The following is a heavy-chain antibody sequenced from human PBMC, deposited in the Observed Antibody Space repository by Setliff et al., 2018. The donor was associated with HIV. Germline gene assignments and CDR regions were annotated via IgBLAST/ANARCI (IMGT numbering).Heavy chain of an antibody. CDR2: IYYSGST. CDR3: ARPLTTSYNFWGVAFAI. J-gene: IGHJ3*02. CDR1: GGSISSGDYY. V-gene: IGHV4-30-4*08. D-gene: IGHD3-3*01. Sequence: SETLSLTCTVSGGSISSGDYYWSWIRQPPGKGLEWIGYIYYSGSTYYNPSLKSRVTISVDTSKNRFSLKLSSVTAADTAVYYCARPLTTSYNFWGVAFAIWGQGTMVTVSS.